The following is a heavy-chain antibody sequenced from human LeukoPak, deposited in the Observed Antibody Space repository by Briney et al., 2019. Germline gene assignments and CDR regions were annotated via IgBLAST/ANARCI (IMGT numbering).Heavy chain of an antibody. CDR3: ARPAATGYYFDY. Sequence: PSETLSLTCAASGYSISSGYYWGWIRQPPGKGLEWIGSIYHSGSTYYNPSLKSRVTISVDTSKSQFSLKLSSVTAADTAVYYCARPAATGYYFDYWGQGTLVTVSS. J-gene: IGHJ4*02. CDR1: GYSISSGYY. D-gene: IGHD2-15*01. V-gene: IGHV4-38-2*01. CDR2: IYHSGST.